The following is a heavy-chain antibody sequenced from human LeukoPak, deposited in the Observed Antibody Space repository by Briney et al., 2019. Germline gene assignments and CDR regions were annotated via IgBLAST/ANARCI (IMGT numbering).Heavy chain of an antibody. Sequence: SETLSLTCTVSGGSISSYYWSWIRQPPGKGLEWIGYIYYSGSTNYNPSLKSRVTISVDTSKNQFSLKLSSVTAADTAVYYCARLKATVSIHAYFDSWGQGTLVTVSS. V-gene: IGHV4-59*01. J-gene: IGHJ4*02. D-gene: IGHD4-17*01. CDR2: IYYSGST. CDR3: ARLKATVSIHAYFDS. CDR1: GGSISSYY.